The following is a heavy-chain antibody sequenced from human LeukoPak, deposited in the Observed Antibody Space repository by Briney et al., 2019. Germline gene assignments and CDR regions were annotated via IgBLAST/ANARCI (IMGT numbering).Heavy chain of an antibody. CDR3: AKEAGSGWTIFDY. J-gene: IGHJ4*02. CDR2: ISGSGGST. D-gene: IGHD6-19*01. V-gene: IGHV3-23*01. CDR1: GFTFNSYA. Sequence: GGSLRLSCAASGFTFNSYAMSSVRQAPGKGLEWVSAISGSGGSTFYADSVKGRFTISRDNSKNTLYLQMNSLRGEDTAVYYCAKEAGSGWTIFDYWGQGTLVTVSS.